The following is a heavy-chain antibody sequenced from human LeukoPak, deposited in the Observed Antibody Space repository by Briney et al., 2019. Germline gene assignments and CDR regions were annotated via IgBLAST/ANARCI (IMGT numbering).Heavy chain of an antibody. CDR3: ARAYYDSSGYYSFDY. CDR1: GFTFSSYS. CDR2: ISSSSSTI. Sequence: GSLRLSCAASGFTFSSYSMNWVRQAPGKGLEWVSYISSSSSTIYYADSVKGRFTISRDNAKNSLYLQMNSLRAEDTAVYYCARAYYDSSGYYSFDYWGQGTLVTVSS. J-gene: IGHJ4*02. D-gene: IGHD3-22*01. V-gene: IGHV3-48*04.